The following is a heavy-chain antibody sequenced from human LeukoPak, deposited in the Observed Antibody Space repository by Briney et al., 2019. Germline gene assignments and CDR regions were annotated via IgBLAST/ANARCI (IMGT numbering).Heavy chain of an antibody. Sequence: GGSLRLSCAASGFTFSDYYMSWIRQAPGKGLEWVSYISSSGSTIYYADSVKGRFSISRDNAKNSLFLQMNSLRAGDTAVYYCARAVTYFYGSVTYDWFDPWGQGTLVTVSS. V-gene: IGHV3-11*04. J-gene: IGHJ5*02. D-gene: IGHD3-10*01. CDR3: ARAVTYFYGSVTYDWFDP. CDR1: GFTFSDYY. CDR2: ISSSGSTI.